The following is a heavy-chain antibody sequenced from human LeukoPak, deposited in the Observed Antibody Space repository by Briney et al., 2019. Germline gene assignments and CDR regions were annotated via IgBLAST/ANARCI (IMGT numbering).Heavy chain of an antibody. Sequence: GGSLRVSCAASGFSFSTYSMNWVRQAPGNGLEWVSYISSSSSTIYYADSVKGRFTISRDNAKNTLYLQMNSLRAEDTAVYYCARADYYYDSSGSRGDAFDIWGQGTMVTVSS. CDR3: ARADYYYDSSGSRGDAFDI. V-gene: IGHV3-48*01. D-gene: IGHD3-22*01. CDR1: GFSFSTYS. J-gene: IGHJ3*02. CDR2: ISSSSSTI.